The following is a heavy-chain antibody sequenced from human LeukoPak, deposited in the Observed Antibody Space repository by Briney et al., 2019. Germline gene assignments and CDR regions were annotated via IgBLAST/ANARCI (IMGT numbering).Heavy chain of an antibody. CDR2: IRYDGSYK. CDR1: GFTFSSYV. Sequence: GGSLRLSCAASGFTFSSYVMHWVRQAPGKGLEWVAFIRYDGSYKYYSDSVKGRFTISRDNAKNSPYLQMNSLRAEDTAVCYCARDGETYDSSGYYLDYWGQGTLVTVSS. V-gene: IGHV3-30*02. CDR3: ARDGETYDSSGYYLDY. D-gene: IGHD3-22*01. J-gene: IGHJ4*02.